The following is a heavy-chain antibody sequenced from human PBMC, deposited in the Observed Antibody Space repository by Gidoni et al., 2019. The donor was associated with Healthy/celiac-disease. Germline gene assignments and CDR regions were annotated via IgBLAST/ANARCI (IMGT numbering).Heavy chain of an antibody. J-gene: IGHJ4*02. D-gene: IGHD3-22*01. CDR2: IYWNDDK. V-gene: IGHV2-5*01. CDR3: AHIRYYYDSSGYHYDFDY. Sequence: QITLKESGPTLVKPTQTLTLTCTFSGFSLSTSGVGVGWIRQPPGKALEWLALIYWNDDKRYSPSLKSRLTITKDTSKNQVVLTMTNMDPVDTATYYCAHIRYYYDSSGYHYDFDYWGQGTLVTVSS. CDR1: GFSLSTSGVG.